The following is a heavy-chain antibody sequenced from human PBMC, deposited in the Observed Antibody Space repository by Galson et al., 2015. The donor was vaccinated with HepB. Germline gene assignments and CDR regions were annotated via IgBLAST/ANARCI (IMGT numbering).Heavy chain of an antibody. CDR2: IWYDGSNK. CDR1: GFTFSSYG. D-gene: IGHD5-24*01. J-gene: IGHJ4*02. V-gene: IGHV3-33*01. Sequence: LRLSCAASGFTFSSYGMHWVRQAPGKGLEWVAVIWYDGSNKYYADSVKGRFTISRDNSKNTLYLQMNSLRAEDTAVYYCARGGRWLQLVTSIDYWGQGTLVTASS. CDR3: ARGGRWLQLVTSIDY.